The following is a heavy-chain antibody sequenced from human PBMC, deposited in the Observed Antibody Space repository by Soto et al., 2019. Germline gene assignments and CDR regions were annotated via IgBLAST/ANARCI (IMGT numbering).Heavy chain of an antibody. J-gene: IGHJ4*02. V-gene: IGHV5-51*01. CDR3: GGASCYDY. Sequence: PGESLKISCKGSGYNFLNYWIGWVRQMPGKGLEWMGITFPADSDTGYSPSFKGQVTISADRSINTAYLQWSTLKASDTAIYYAGGASCYDYWGQGTLVTVSS. CDR2: TFPADSDT. CDR1: GYNFLNYW. D-gene: IGHD2-15*01.